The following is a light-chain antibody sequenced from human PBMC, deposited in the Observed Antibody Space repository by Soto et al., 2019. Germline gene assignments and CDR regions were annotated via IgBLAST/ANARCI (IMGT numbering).Light chain of an antibody. J-gene: IGKJ1*01. CDR3: QQYGSSPTWT. CDR2: DAS. CDR1: QSISRS. V-gene: IGKV3-20*01. Sequence: IVMTQSPATLSVSPWERAILSCRASQSISRSLAWYQQKPGQAPRLLISDASTRATGIPARFSGSGSGTDFTLTISRLEPEDFAVYYCQQYGSSPTWTFGQGTKVDIK.